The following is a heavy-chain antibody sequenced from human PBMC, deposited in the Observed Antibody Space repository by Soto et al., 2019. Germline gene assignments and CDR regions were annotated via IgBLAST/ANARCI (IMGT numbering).Heavy chain of an antibody. CDR3: ARDQKYCSGGSCYPRRSFDY. CDR1: GFTFSSYA. D-gene: IGHD2-15*01. CDR2: ISYDGSNK. V-gene: IGHV3-30-3*01. J-gene: IGHJ4*02. Sequence: ESGGGVVQPGRSLRLSCAASGFTFSSYAMHWVRQAPGKGLEWVAVISYDGSNKYYADSVKGRFTISRDNSKNTLYLQMNSLRAEDTAVYYCARDQKYCSGGSCYPRRSFDYWGQGTLVTVSS.